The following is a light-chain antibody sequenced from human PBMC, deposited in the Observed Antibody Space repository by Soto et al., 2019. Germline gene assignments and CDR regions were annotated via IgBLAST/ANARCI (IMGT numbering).Light chain of an antibody. J-gene: IGLJ1*01. CDR1: TSDVGDFYY. Sequence: QSVLTQPASVSGSPGQSITISCTGTTSDVGDFYYVSWFQQHPGKAPKLLIYEVYNRPSEVSSRFSGSKSGYMASLTISGLQAEDEADYYCSSYTGSNTYVFGTGTKVTVL. CDR3: SSYTGSNTYV. CDR2: EVY. V-gene: IGLV2-14*03.